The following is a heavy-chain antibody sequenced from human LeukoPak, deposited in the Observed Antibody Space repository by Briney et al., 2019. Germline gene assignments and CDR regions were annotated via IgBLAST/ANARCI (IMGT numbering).Heavy chain of an antibody. CDR2: INAGNGNT. V-gene: IGHV1-3*01. CDR3: ARGALRAAAGLNWFDP. Sequence: GASVKVSCKASGYTFTSYAMHWVRQAPGQRLEWMGWINAGNGNTKYSQKFQGRVTITRDTSASTAYMELSSLRSEDTAVYYCARGALRAAAGLNWFDPWGQGTLVTVSS. J-gene: IGHJ5*02. CDR1: GYTFTSYA. D-gene: IGHD6-13*01.